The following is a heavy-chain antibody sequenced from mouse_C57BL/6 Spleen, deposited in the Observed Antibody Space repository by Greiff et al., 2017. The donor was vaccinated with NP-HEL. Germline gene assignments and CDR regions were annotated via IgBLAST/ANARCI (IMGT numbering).Heavy chain of an antibody. CDR3: ARGGSITTVVPSYWYFDV. Sequence: QVQLQQPGAELVKPGASVKLSCKASGYTFTSYWMHWVKQRPGQGLEWIGMIHPNSGSTNYNEKFKSKATLTVDKSSSTAYMQLSSLTSEDSAVYYCARGGSITTVVPSYWYFDVWGTGTTVTVSS. J-gene: IGHJ1*03. CDR1: GYTFTSYW. V-gene: IGHV1-64*01. D-gene: IGHD1-1*01. CDR2: IHPNSGST.